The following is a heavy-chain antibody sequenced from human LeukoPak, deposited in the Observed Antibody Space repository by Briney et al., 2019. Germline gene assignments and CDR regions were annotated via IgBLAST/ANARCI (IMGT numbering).Heavy chain of an antibody. V-gene: IGHV3-7*03. CDR2: IREDGSEK. D-gene: IGHD4-23*01. J-gene: IGHJ3*02. CDR3: ARGWVQGGNALYDAFDI. CDR1: GFTFSSYW. Sequence: GGSLRLSCAASGFTFSSYWMTWVRQAPGKGLEWVANIREDGSEKYYVDSVKGRFTISRDNAKNSLYLQMNSLRAEDTAVYYCARGWVQGGNALYDAFDIWGQGTMVTVSS.